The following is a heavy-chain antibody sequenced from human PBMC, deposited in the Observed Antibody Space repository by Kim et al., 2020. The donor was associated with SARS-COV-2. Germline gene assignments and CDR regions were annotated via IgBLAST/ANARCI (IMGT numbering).Heavy chain of an antibody. Sequence: NSNPSLKSRVTMSVDTSKNQFSLKLSSVTAADTAIYYCARGRVPASGSLYWGQGTLVTVSS. J-gene: IGHJ4*02. V-gene: IGHV4-34*01. CDR3: ARGRVPASGSLY. D-gene: IGHD3-10*01.